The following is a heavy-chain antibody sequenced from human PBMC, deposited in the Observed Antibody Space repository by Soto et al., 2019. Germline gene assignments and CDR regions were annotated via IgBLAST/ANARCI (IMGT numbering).Heavy chain of an antibody. CDR2: ISYSGST. CDR1: GGSMSSGNYY. V-gene: IGHV4-30-4*01. CDR3: ATMGTPATGLYFFDY. Sequence: TSETLSLTCTVSGGSMSSGNYYWSWIRQPPGKGLEWIGFISYSGSTYYSTSLKSRVTISVDTSKSQFSLNLSFVTAADTAVYYCATMGTPATGLYFFDYWGQGSLVTVS. D-gene: IGHD2-15*01. J-gene: IGHJ4*02.